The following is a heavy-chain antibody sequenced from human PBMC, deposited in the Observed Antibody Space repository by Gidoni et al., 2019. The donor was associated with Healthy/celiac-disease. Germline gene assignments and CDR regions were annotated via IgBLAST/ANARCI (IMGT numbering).Heavy chain of an antibody. J-gene: IGHJ3*02. CDR2: MKSKTDGGTT. CDR1: GSTFSNAW. CDR3: TTGDLLWFGELLGGDAFDI. D-gene: IGHD3-10*01. V-gene: IGHV3-15*01. Sequence: VQLVASGGGLVKPGGSLRLSCAASGSTFSNAWLSWVRQAPGKGLEWVGRMKSKTDGGTTDYAAPVKGRFTISRDDSKNTLYLQMNSLKTEDTAVYYCTTGDLLWFGELLGGDAFDIWGQGTMVTVSS.